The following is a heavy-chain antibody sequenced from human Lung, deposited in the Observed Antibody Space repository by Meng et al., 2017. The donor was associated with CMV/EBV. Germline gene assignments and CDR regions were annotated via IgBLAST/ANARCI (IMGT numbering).Heavy chain of an antibody. J-gene: IGHJ5*01. Sequence: SGFTFNSCYMGWIRQAPGKGLEWVSYISSSGDTKYYADSVKGRFTISRDNAKNSLYLQMNILRAEDTAVYYCAILPRGYCSTTTCSWGQGMLVTVSS. CDR3: AILPRGYCSTTTCS. V-gene: IGHV3-11*01. D-gene: IGHD2-15*01. CDR1: GFTFNSCY. CDR2: ISSSGDTK.